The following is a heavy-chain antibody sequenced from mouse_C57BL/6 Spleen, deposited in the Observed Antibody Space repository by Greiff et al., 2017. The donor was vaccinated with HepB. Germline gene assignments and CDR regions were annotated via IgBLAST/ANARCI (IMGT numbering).Heavy chain of an antibody. V-gene: IGHV3-6*01. CDR2: ISYDGSN. J-gene: IGHJ2*01. CDR3: DRGGGEVDY. Sequence: ESGPGLVKPSQSLSLTCSVTGYSITSGYYWNWIRQFPGNKLEWMGYISYDGSNNYNPSLKNRISITRDTSKNQFFLKLNSVTTEDTATYYCDRGGGEVDYWGQGTTLTVSS. CDR1: GYSITSGYY.